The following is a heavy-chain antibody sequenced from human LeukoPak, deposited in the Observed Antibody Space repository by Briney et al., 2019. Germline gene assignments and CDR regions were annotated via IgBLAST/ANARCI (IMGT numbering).Heavy chain of an antibody. J-gene: IGHJ5*02. D-gene: IGHD2-2*01. Sequence: SQTLSLTCTVSVRSINRGDYFWSWSRQPPGKGLEWIEYIYYSGSTYYNPSLKSRVTISVDTAKNQFSLKLSSVTAADTAVYYCARDRVPAATRGYNWFDPWGQGTLVTVSS. CDR2: IYYSGST. V-gene: IGHV4-30-4*08. CDR1: VRSINRGDYF. CDR3: ARDRVPAATRGYNWFDP.